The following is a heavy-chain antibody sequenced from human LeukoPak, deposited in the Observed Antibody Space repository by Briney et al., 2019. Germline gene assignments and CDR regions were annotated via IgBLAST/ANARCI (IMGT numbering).Heavy chain of an antibody. J-gene: IGHJ4*02. D-gene: IGHD4-23*01. CDR3: ARRGGNSAIDY. V-gene: IGHV4-39*01. CDR2: IYYSGNT. CDR1: GGSISSSSYC. Sequence: SETLSLTCTVSGGSISSSSYCWGWIRQPPGKGLEWIGTIYYSGNTYYNPSLKSRVTISVDTSKNQFSLKLSSVTAADTAVYYCARRGGNSAIDYWGQGTLVTVSS.